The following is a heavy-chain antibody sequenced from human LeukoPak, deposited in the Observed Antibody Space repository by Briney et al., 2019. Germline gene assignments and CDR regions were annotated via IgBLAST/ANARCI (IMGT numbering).Heavy chain of an antibody. J-gene: IGHJ6*02. V-gene: IGHV3-21*01. Sequence: GGSLRLSCAASGFTFSSYSMNWVRQAPGKGLEWVSSISSSSSYIYHADSVKGRFTISRDNAKNSLYLQMNSLRAEDTAVYYCAGTTHYYYYGMDVWGQGTTVTVSS. CDR3: AGTTHYYYYGMDV. CDR1: GFTFSSYS. D-gene: IGHD1-1*01. CDR2: ISSSSSYI.